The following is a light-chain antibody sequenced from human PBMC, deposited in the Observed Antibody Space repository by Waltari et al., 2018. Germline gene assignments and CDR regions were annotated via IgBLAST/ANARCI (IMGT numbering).Light chain of an antibody. V-gene: IGLV2-23*02. CDR2: AVI. CDR1: TSDVGNYNL. J-gene: IGLJ1*01. Sequence: QSALTQPASVSGTPGQSITISCTGTTSDVGNYNLVSWYQQHPGKAPKLMICAVIKRPSGGSDRFSGAKSGNTASLTISGLQAEDEADYYCCSYAGSGTYVFGTRNEVTVL. CDR3: CSYAGSGTYV.